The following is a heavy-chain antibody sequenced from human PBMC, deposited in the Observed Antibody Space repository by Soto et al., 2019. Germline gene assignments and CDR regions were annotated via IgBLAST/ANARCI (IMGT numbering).Heavy chain of an antibody. CDR3: ARDKITGLFDY. Sequence: QVQLQQWGAELLKPSETLSLTCAVYGGSFSGYYWTWIRQPPGTGLEWIGEINHSGSTNYNLSLKSRVTISVDTSKNQFSLKLTSVTAADTAVYYCARDKITGLFDYWGQGTLVTVSS. J-gene: IGHJ4*02. D-gene: IGHD2-8*02. CDR1: GGSFSGYY. CDR2: INHSGST. V-gene: IGHV4-34*01.